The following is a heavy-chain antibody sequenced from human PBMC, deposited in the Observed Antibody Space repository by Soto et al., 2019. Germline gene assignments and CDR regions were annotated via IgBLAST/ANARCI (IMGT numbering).Heavy chain of an antibody. CDR2: IYYSGST. J-gene: IGHJ4*02. D-gene: IGHD3-9*01. CDR3: ARHLPLLRYFSY. Sequence: SETLSLTCAVSGVSISSSNWWSWVRQPPGKGLEWIGEIYYSGSTYYNPSLKSRVTISVDTSKNQFSLKLSSVTAADTAVYYCARHLPLLRYFSYWGQGTLVTVSS. CDR1: GVSISSSNW. V-gene: IGHV4-4*02.